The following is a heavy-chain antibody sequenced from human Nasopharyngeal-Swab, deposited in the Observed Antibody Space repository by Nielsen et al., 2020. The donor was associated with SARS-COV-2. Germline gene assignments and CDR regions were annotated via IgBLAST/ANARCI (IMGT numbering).Heavy chain of an antibody. D-gene: IGHD2-15*01. Sequence: GGSLRLSCAASGFTFSSYWMHWVRQAPGKGLEWVSVIYRAGNTYYADSVKGRFTISRDNFENTVYLQMNSLRAEDTAIYYCARRRFHESGGYSGFDYWGQGTLVTVSS. CDR2: IYRAGNT. CDR3: ARRRFHESGGYSGFDY. CDR1: GFTFSSYW. V-gene: IGHV3-53*01. J-gene: IGHJ4*02.